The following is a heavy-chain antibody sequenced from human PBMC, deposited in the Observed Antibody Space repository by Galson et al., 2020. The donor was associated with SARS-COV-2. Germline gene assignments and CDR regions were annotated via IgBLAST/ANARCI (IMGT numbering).Heavy chain of an antibody. V-gene: IGHV1-18*01. CDR3: ARDCDILTSVPDY. Sequence: GESLKISCKASGYKFNLYGINWVRQAPGQGLEWVGWISSYKGNTNYAQKFQGRVTMTTDTSTSTAYMELRSLRSDDTAVYYCARDCDILTSVPDYWGQGTLVTVSS. CDR1: GYKFNLYG. CDR2: ISSYKGNT. J-gene: IGHJ4*02. D-gene: IGHD3-9*01.